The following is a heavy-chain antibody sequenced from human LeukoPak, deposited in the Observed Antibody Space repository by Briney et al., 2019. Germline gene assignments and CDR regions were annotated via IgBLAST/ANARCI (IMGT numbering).Heavy chain of an antibody. J-gene: IGHJ6*02. CDR3: AKDIRRGTMYYYYYGMDV. CDR1: GFTFSTYW. CDR2: MRRDGNEI. V-gene: IGHV3-7*03. D-gene: IGHD4/OR15-4a*01. Sequence: GGSLRLSCSASGFTFSTYWMSWVRQAPGKGLEWVANMRRDGNEIYYLDSVRGRFTISGDNAKNSLYLQMNSLRAEDTAVYYCAKDIRRGTMYYYYYGMDVWGQGTTVTVSS.